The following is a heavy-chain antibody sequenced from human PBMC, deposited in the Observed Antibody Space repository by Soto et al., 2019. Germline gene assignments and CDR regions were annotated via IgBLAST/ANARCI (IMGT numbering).Heavy chain of an antibody. D-gene: IGHD3-3*01. Sequence: GGSLRLSCAASGFTFSSYGMHWVRQAPGKGLEWVAVISYDGSNKYYADSVKGRFTISRDNSKNTLYLQMNSLRAEDTAVYYCAKVYYDFWSGYLGYYYYYMDVWGKGTTVTVSS. CDR3: AKVYYDFWSGYLGYYYYYMDV. V-gene: IGHV3-30*18. J-gene: IGHJ6*03. CDR2: ISYDGSNK. CDR1: GFTFSSYG.